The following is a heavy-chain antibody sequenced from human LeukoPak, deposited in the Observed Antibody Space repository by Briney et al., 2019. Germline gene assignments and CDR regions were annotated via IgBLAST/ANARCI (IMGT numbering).Heavy chain of an antibody. CDR2: MNPNSGNT. V-gene: IGHV1-8*01. D-gene: IGHD2-2*01. J-gene: IGHJ4*02. CDR3: ARSIVVVPAAEDYFDY. CDR1: GYTFTSYD. Sequence: ASVKVSCKASGYTFTSYDINWVRQATGQGLEWMGWMNPNSGNTGYAQKFQGRVTMTRNTSISTAYMELSSLRSEDTAVYYCARSIVVVPAAEDYFDYRGQGTLVTVSS.